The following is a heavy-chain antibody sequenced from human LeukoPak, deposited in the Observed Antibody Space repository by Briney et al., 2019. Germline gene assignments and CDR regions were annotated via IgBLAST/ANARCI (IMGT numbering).Heavy chain of an antibody. CDR3: ARDLTTMVRGLPLDY. V-gene: IGHV3-48*02. Sequence: PGGSLRLSCAASGFTFSSNSMNWVRQAPGTGLEWVSYISRSSDTIYYADSVKGRFTISRDNAKNSLYLQMNSLRDEDTAVYYCARDLTTMVRGLPLDYWGQGTLVTVSS. CDR1: GFTFSSNS. J-gene: IGHJ4*02. CDR2: ISRSSDTI. D-gene: IGHD3-10*01.